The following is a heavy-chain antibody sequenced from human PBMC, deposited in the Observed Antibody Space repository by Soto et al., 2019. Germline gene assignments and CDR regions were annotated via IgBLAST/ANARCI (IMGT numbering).Heavy chain of an antibody. J-gene: IGHJ4*02. CDR1: GFTFSSYV. V-gene: IGHV3-30-3*01. CDR3: ARDDEGGSGCDLGY. Sequence: QVPLVESGGGVVQPGRSLRLSCAASGFTFSSYVIHWVRQTPDKGLEWVAFISRDGSNEYYADSVKGRFTISRDNSKNTLYLEMNSLRTEDTAVYYCARDDEGGSGCDLGYWGQGPLGTVSS. CDR2: ISRDGSNE. D-gene: IGHD3-3*01.